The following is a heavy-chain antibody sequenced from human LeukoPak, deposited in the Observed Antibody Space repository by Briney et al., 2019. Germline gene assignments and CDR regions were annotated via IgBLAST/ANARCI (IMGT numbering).Heavy chain of an antibody. V-gene: IGHV3-23*01. CDR3: AITYTTVTTRY. CDR2: ISGSGGST. J-gene: IGHJ4*02. Sequence: GGSLRLSCAASGFTFSSYAMGWVRQAPGKGLEWVSAISGSGGSTYYADSVKGRFTISRDNSKNTLYLQMNSLRAEDTAVYYCAITYTTVTTRYWGQGTLVTVSS. D-gene: IGHD4-17*01. CDR1: GFTFSSYA.